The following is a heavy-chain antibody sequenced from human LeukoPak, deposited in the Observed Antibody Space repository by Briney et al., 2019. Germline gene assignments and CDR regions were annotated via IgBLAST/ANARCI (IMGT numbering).Heavy chain of an antibody. CDR2: ISSSGSTI. Sequence: GGSLRLSCAASGFTFSSYEMNWVRQAPGKGLEWVSYISSSGSTIYYADSVKGRFTISRDNAKNSLYLQMNSLRAEDRAVYYCARGASSGVRMDVWGKGTTVTVSS. CDR3: ARGASSGVRMDV. V-gene: IGHV3-48*03. J-gene: IGHJ6*04. CDR1: GFTFSSYE. D-gene: IGHD2-15*01.